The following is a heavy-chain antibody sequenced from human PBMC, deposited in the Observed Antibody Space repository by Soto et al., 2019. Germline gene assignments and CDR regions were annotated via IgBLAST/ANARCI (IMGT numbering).Heavy chain of an antibody. CDR2: ISHSGTT. V-gene: IGHV4-61*08. CDR3: ARVSFYYDSSGYPVAWFDP. D-gene: IGHD3-22*01. J-gene: IGHJ5*02. Sequence: SETLSLTCSVSGDSVRSNVYYWSWIRQPPGKGLEWIAYISHSGTTKSNPSLKSPVIVSVDTSKNQFSLKLNFVTAADTAMYYCARVSFYYDSSGYPVAWFDPWGQGTLVTVSS. CDR1: GDSVRSNVYY.